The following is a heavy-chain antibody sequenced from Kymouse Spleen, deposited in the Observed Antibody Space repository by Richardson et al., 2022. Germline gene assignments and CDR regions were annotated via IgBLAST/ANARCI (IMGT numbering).Heavy chain of an antibody. CDR1: GFTFSSYD. CDR3: ARGGYSGYASYWYFDL. D-gene: IGHD5-12*01. Sequence: EVQLVESGGGLVQPGGSLRLSCAASGFTFSSYDMHWVRQATGKGLEWVSAIGTAGDTYYPGSVKGRFTISRENAKNSLYLQMNSLRAGDTAVYYCARGGYSGYASYWYFDLWGRGTLVTVSS. J-gene: IGHJ2*01. V-gene: IGHV3-13*01. CDR2: IGTAGDT.